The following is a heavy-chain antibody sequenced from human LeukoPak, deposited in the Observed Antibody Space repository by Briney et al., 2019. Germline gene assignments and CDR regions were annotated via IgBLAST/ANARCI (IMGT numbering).Heavy chain of an antibody. J-gene: IGHJ4*02. Sequence: SETLSLTCAVYGGSFSGYYWSWIRQPPGKGLEWIGEINHSGSTNYNPSLKSRVTISVDTSKNQFSLKLSSVTAADTAVYYCARVWLGGSYDYWGQGTLVTVSS. D-gene: IGHD1-26*01. V-gene: IGHV4-34*01. CDR1: GGSFSGYY. CDR2: INHSGST. CDR3: ARVWLGGSYDY.